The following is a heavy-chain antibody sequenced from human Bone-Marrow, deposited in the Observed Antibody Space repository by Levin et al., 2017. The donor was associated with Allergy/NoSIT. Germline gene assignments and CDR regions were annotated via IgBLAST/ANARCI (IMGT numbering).Heavy chain of an antibody. V-gene: IGHV1-24*01. J-gene: IGHJ4*02. CDR2: SDPENGER. D-gene: IGHD3-3*01. CDR3: ATFSISGVVISSLDF. Sequence: WASVKVSCKVSGYTLTELSVHWVRQALGKGLEWMGGSDPENGERTYAQKFQGRITMTEDTSADTAYMELSSLRSEDTAVYYCATFSISGVVISSLDFWGQGALVTVSS. CDR1: GYTLTELS.